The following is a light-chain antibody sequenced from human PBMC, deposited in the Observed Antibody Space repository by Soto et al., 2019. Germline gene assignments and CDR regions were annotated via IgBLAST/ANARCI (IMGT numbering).Light chain of an antibody. CDR1: SSDVGGYNY. V-gene: IGLV2-14*01. J-gene: IGLJ1*01. CDR2: EVS. CDR3: SSYTSSITRV. Sequence: QSALTQPASVSGSPGQSITISFTGTSSDVGGYNYVSWYQQHPGKAPKLMIYEVSNRPSGVSNRFSGSKSGNTASLTISGLQAEDEADYYCSSYTSSITRVFGTGTKLTVL.